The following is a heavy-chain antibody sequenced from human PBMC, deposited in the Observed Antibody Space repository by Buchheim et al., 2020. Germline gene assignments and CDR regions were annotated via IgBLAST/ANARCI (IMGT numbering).Heavy chain of an antibody. J-gene: IGHJ4*02. CDR2: IYYSGNT. D-gene: IGHD4-17*01. Sequence: QVQLQESGPGLVKPSQTLSLTCTVSGGSISSGGYYWSWIRQHPGKGLEWIGYIYYSGNTYYNPSLKSRVIISIDTPKNQFSLKLSSVTAADTAVYYCASWSLGDYAGDPKAGFDYWGQGTL. V-gene: IGHV4-31*03. CDR3: ASWSLGDYAGDPKAGFDY. CDR1: GGSISSGGYY.